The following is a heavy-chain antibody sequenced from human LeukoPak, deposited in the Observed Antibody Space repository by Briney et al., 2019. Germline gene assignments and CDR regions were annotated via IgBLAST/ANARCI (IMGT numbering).Heavy chain of an antibody. Sequence: ASVKVSCKASGYTFTNYYMHWVRQAPGQGLEWMGIIHSGGGSTTYAQKFHGRVTMTRDTSTSTVYMELSSLRSEDTAVYYCARGPPTAQYFQHWGQGTLVTVSS. V-gene: IGHV1-46*01. D-gene: IGHD1-1*01. CDR1: GYTFTNYY. CDR3: ARGPPTAQYFQH. CDR2: IHSGGGST. J-gene: IGHJ1*01.